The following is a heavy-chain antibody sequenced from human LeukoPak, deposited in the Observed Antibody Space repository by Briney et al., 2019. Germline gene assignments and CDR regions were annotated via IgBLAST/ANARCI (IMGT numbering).Heavy chain of an antibody. CDR1: GFTFSSYW. Sequence: GGSLRLSCAASGFTFSSYWMSWVRQAPGKGLEWVANIKQDGSEKYYVDSVKGRFTISRDNAKNSLYLQMNSLRAEDTAVYYCAKRGPIYSSSPGNYFDYWGQGTLVTVSS. V-gene: IGHV3-7*01. CDR2: IKQDGSEK. CDR3: AKRGPIYSSSPGNYFDY. J-gene: IGHJ4*02. D-gene: IGHD6-6*01.